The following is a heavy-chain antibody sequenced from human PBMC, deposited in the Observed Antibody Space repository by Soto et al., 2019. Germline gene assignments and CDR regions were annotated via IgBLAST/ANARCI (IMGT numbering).Heavy chain of an antibody. CDR1: GFTFNDYT. CDR2: IRSKAYGGTT. Sequence: GGSLRLSCTASGFTFNDYTLSWVRQAPGKGLEWVGFIRSKAYGGTTEYAASVKGRFTISRDDSKSIAYLQMNSLKTEDTAVYYCTAGKLYPSLDFDYWGQGTLVTV. J-gene: IGHJ4*02. D-gene: IGHD2-8*01. V-gene: IGHV3-49*04. CDR3: TAGKLYPSLDFDY.